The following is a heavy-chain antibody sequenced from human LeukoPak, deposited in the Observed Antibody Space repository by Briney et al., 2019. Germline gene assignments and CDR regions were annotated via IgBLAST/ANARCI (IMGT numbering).Heavy chain of an antibody. V-gene: IGHV3-21*04. Sequence: PGGSLRLSCAASGFTFSTYTMNWVRQAPGKGLEWVSSITSSSSYIYYADSVKGRSTISRDNAKNSLYLQMNSLRVEDTAVYYCAKGPYYDSSGYIDRPFYFDYWGQGTLVTVSS. CDR3: AKGPYYDSSGYIDRPFYFDY. CDR2: ITSSSSYI. CDR1: GFTFSTYT. J-gene: IGHJ4*02. D-gene: IGHD3-22*01.